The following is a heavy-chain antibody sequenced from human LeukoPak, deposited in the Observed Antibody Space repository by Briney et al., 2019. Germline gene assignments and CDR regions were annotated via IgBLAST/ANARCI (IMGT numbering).Heavy chain of an antibody. CDR1: GFTFSSYS. CDR3: ASSGSYRFDY. V-gene: IGHV3-48*02. CDR2: ITARGTAM. J-gene: IGHJ4*02. Sequence: GGSLRLSCAASGFTFSSYSMNWVRQAPGKGLEWVSHITARGTAMFYADSVKGRFTISRDNAKNSLYLQMNSLRDEDTAVYYCASSGSYRFDYWGQGTLVTVSS. D-gene: IGHD1-26*01.